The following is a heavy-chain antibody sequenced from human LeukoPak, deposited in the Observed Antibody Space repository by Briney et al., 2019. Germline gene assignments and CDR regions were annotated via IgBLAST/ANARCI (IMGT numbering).Heavy chain of an antibody. J-gene: IGHJ6*02. D-gene: IGHD2-8*02. V-gene: IGHV4-59*01. CDR1: GGSISSYY. Sequence: PSETLSLTCTVSGGSISSYYWSWIRQPPGKGLEWIGYIYYSGSTNYNPSLKSRVTISVDTSKNQFSLKLSSVTAADTAVYYCARTHISRGTGALLDYYYGMDVWGQGTTVTVSS. CDR2: IYYSGST. CDR3: ARTHISRGTGALLDYYYGMDV.